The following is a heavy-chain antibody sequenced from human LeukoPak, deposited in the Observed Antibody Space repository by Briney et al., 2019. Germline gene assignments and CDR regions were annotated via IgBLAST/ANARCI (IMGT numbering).Heavy chain of an antibody. J-gene: IGHJ4*02. D-gene: IGHD3-9*01. CDR1: GFTFSSFQ. CDR3: ARTPTYYDILTDYPYYFDY. CDR2: ISSSGSIM. Sequence: GESLRLSCVASGFTFSSFQMNRVRQAPGKGLEWVSYISSSGSIMFYADSVKGRFTISRDNAKNSLYLHMNSLRAEDTAVYYCARTPTYYDILTDYPYYFDYWGQGTLVTVSS. V-gene: IGHV3-48*03.